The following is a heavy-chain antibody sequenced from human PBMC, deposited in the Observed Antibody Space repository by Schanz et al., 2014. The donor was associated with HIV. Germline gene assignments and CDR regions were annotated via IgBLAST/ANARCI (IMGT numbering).Heavy chain of an antibody. CDR1: GFTFSSYG. CDR3: ARENPLYYYLHGGPFDI. V-gene: IGHV3-33*01. J-gene: IGHJ3*02. CDR2: IWYDGTDK. Sequence: VEVVESGGGVVQPGKSLRLSCAASGFTFSSYGMHWVRQAPGKGLEWVAVIWYDGTDKYYAGSVKGRFTISRDNSQNTMYLQMNRLRAEDTAVYYCARENPLYYYLHGGPFDIWGQGTMVTVSS. D-gene: IGHD3-10*01.